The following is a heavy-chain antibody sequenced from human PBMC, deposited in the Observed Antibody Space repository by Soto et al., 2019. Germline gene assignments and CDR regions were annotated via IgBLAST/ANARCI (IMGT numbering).Heavy chain of an antibody. V-gene: IGHV4-4*02. CDR2: IYHSGST. J-gene: IGHJ6*02. Sequence: QVQLQESGPGLVKPSGTLSLTCAVSGGSISSINWWSWVRQAPGKGLKWIGEIYHSGSTTYNPSLKSRVTISVDKSKNQFSLKLKSVTAADTAIYYCARGGGPDIAYGMDVWGQGTTVIVSS. D-gene: IGHD5-12*01. CDR3: ARGGGPDIAYGMDV. CDR1: GGSISSINW.